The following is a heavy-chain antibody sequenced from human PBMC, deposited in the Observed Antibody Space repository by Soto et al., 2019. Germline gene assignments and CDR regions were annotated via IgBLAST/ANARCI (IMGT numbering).Heavy chain of an antibody. J-gene: IGHJ4*02. CDR1: GYTFNTYY. V-gene: IGHV1-46*02. CDR2: IHPSGGGT. CDR3: ARGGHIAVVTASFDY. Sequence: QVQLVQSGAEVKKPGASVKVSCKPSGYTFNTYYLHWVRQAPGQALEWMGVIHPSGGGTTYAQKFLGRVTVTRDPSTTTVFMELSCLRSDDTAVYYCARGGHIAVVTASFDYWGQGTLVTVSS. D-gene: IGHD2-21*02.